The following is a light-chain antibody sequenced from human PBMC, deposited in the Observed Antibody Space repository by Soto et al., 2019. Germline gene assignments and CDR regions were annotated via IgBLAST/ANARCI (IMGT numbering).Light chain of an antibody. V-gene: IGLV2-14*01. CDR3: SSYTSSSSYV. CDR1: SSDVGGYNY. Sequence: QSALTQTASVSGSPGQSITISCTATSSDVGGYNYFSWYQQHPGKAPKLMIYDVSNRPSGVSNRLSGSKSGNTASLTISGLQAEDEADYYCSSYTSSSSYVFGTGTKLTVL. J-gene: IGLJ1*01. CDR2: DVS.